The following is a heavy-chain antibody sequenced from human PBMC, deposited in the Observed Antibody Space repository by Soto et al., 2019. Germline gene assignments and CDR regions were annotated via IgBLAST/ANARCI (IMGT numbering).Heavy chain of an antibody. Sequence: GGSLRLSCAASGFTFSSYAMHWVRQAPGKGLEWVAVISYDGSNKYYADSVKGRFTISRDNSKNTLYLQMNSLRAEDTAVYYCARDLSNPGRITIFGVVISWGQGTLVTVSS. CDR3: ARDLSNPGRITIFGVVIS. D-gene: IGHD3-3*01. CDR2: ISYDGSNK. J-gene: IGHJ5*02. CDR1: GFTFSSYA. V-gene: IGHV3-30-3*01.